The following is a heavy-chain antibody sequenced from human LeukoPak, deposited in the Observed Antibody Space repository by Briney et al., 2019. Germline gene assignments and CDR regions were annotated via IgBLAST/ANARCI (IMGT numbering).Heavy chain of an antibody. J-gene: IGHJ4*02. V-gene: IGHV1-2*04. Sequence: GASVKVSCKASGYTFTGYYMHWVRQAPGQGLEWMGWINPNSGGTNYAQKFQGWVTMTRDTSISTAYMELSRLRSDDTAVYYCAGGPYYDILTGHPYYFDYWGQGTLVTVSS. D-gene: IGHD3-9*01. CDR2: INPNSGGT. CDR1: GYTFTGYY. CDR3: AGGPYYDILTGHPYYFDY.